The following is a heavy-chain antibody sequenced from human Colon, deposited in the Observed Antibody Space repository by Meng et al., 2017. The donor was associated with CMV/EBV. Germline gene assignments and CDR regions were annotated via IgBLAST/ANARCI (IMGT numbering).Heavy chain of an antibody. CDR2: IFYTGNT. Sequence: ACSGGSISSGDYYWSWIRQPPGKALEWIGYIFYTGNTYYNPSLKSRVTISRDVSKNQFSLTVTSVTAADTALYYCARVDSSWTKFDYWGQGALVTVSS. J-gene: IGHJ4*02. CDR3: ARVDSSWTKFDY. D-gene: IGHD3/OR15-3a*01. CDR1: GGSISSGDYY. V-gene: IGHV4-30-4*01.